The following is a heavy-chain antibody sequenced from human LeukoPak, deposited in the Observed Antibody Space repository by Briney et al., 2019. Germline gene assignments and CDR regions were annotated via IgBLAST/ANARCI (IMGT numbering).Heavy chain of an antibody. CDR2: IIPILGIA. V-gene: IGHV1-69*04. CDR3: ARAGSYDSSGYYYEGYYFDY. Sequence: SVKVSCKASGGTFSSYAISWVRQAPGQGLEWMGRIIPILGIANYAQKFQGRVTITADKSTSTAYMELSSLRSEDTAVYYCARAGSYDSSGYYYEGYYFDYWGQGTLVTVPS. J-gene: IGHJ4*02. D-gene: IGHD3-22*01. CDR1: GGTFSSYA.